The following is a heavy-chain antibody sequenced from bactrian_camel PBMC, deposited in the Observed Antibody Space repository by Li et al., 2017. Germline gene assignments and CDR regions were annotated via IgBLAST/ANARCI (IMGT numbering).Heavy chain of an antibody. D-gene: IGHD4*01. CDR3: AADGPYAQICDVDSSLSAYVY. CDR1: GNTNC. J-gene: IGHJ4*01. V-gene: IGHV3-3*01. CDR2: IGTPNWST. Sequence: AGGSLRLSCAVSGNTNCLAWFRQAPGEEREAVASIGTPNWSTIYNDSVKGRFTLSEDKDKNTMYLEMNSLRPEDTAVYYCAADGPYAQICDVDSSLSAYVYWGQGTKVT.